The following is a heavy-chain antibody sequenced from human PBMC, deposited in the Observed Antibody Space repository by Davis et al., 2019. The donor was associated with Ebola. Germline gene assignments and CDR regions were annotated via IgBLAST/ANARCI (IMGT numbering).Heavy chain of an antibody. CDR2: INSDGGST. J-gene: IGHJ6*04. V-gene: IGHV3-74*01. Sequence: PGGSLRLSCAAPGFTFSTYTMTWVRQAPGKGLVWVSRINSDGGSTSYADSVKGRFTISRDNAKNTLYVQMNSLRAEDTAVYYCARDGIPGTTNQPRGFYYYGMDVWGKGTTVTVSS. CDR3: ARDGIPGTTNQPRGFYYYGMDV. CDR1: GFTFSTYT. D-gene: IGHD1-7*01.